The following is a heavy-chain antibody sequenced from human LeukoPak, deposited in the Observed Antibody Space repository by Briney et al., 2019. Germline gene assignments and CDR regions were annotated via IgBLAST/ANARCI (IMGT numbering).Heavy chain of an antibody. Sequence: SVKVSRKASGGTFSSYAISWVRQAPGQGLEWMGGIIPIFGTANYAQKFQGRVTITADKSTSTAYMELSSLRSEDTAVYYCARTPYCSGGSCYSGYFDYWGQGTLVTVSS. D-gene: IGHD2-15*01. CDR2: IIPIFGTA. CDR3: ARTPYCSGGSCYSGYFDY. J-gene: IGHJ4*02. CDR1: GGTFSSYA. V-gene: IGHV1-69*06.